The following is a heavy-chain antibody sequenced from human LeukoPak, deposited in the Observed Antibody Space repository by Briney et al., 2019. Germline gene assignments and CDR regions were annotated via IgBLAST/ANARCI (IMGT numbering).Heavy chain of an antibody. J-gene: IGHJ4*02. Sequence: GGSLRLSCAASGFTVSSNYMSWVRQAPGKGLEWVSVIYSGGSTYYADSVKGRFTISRDNSKNTLCLQMNSLRAEDTAVYYCAREAVYGSGMGGYFDYWGQGTLVTVSS. CDR1: GFTVSSNY. D-gene: IGHD3-10*01. CDR3: AREAVYGSGMGGYFDY. CDR2: IYSGGST. V-gene: IGHV3-66*01.